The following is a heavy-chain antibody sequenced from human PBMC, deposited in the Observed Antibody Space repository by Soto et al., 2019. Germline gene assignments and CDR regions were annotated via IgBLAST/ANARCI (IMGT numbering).Heavy chain of an antibody. CDR1: GSTFGDYA. D-gene: IGHD3-22*01. J-gene: IGHJ3*02. CDR3: TGYYYDSSGYPEDAFDI. Sequence: GGSLRLSCTASGSTFGDYAMSWFRQAPGKGLEWVGFIRSKAYGGTTEYAASVKGRFTISRDDSKSIAYLQMNSLKTEDTAVYYCTGYYYDSSGYPEDAFDIWGQGTMVTVSS. V-gene: IGHV3-49*03. CDR2: IRSKAYGGTT.